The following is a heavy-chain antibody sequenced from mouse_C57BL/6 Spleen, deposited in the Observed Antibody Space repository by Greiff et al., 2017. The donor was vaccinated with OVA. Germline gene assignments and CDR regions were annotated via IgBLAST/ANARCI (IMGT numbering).Heavy chain of an antibody. CDR1: GYTFTSYW. Sequence: QVQLQQPGAELVKPGASVKLSCKASGYTFTSYWMQWVKQRPGQGLEWIGEIDPSDSYTNYNQKFKGKATLTVDTSSSTAYMQLSSLTSEDAAVYYCALYGSSLFDYWGQGTTLTVSS. CDR2: IDPSDSYT. V-gene: IGHV1-50*01. J-gene: IGHJ2*01. CDR3: ALYGSSLFDY. D-gene: IGHD1-1*01.